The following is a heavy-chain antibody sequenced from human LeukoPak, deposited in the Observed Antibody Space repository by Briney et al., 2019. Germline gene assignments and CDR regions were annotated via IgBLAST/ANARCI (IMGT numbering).Heavy chain of an antibody. CDR2: IRSKANSYAT. CDR3: TRHSQWLVGSGYFDY. V-gene: IGHV3-73*01. Sequence: PGGSLRLSCAASGFTFSGSAMHWVRQASGKGLEWVGRIRSKANSYATAYAASVKGRFTISRDDSKNTAYLQMNSLKTKDTAVYYCTRHSQWLVGSGYFDYWGQGTLVTVSS. CDR1: GFTFSGSA. J-gene: IGHJ4*02. D-gene: IGHD6-19*01.